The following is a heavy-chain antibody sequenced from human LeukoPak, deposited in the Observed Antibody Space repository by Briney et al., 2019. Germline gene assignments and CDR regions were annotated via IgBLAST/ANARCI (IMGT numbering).Heavy chain of an antibody. CDR1: GYSISSGYY. V-gene: IGHV4-38-2*02. CDR2: IYHSGST. Sequence: SETLSLTCTVSGYSISSGYYWGWIRQPPGKGLEWIGSIYHSGSTYYNPSLKSRVTISVDTSKNQFSLKLSSVTAADTAVYYCARDNHWTGIDYWGQGTLVTVSS. J-gene: IGHJ4*02. D-gene: IGHD1-1*01. CDR3: ARDNHWTGIDY.